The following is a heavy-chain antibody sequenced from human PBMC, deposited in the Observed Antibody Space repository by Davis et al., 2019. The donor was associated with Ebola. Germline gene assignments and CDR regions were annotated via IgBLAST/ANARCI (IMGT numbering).Heavy chain of an antibody. D-gene: IGHD2/OR15-2a*01. CDR1: AFTLRNFG. J-gene: IGHJ2*01. V-gene: IGHV3-33*01. CDR2: LWSHGNTV. Sequence: PGGSLRLSCAASAFTLRNFGMHWVRQAPGKGLEWVALLWSHGNTVEYADSVKGRFTISRDTFENTLYLQMDSLRAEDTAVHYCARDADTTAFYWYFDLWGRGTLVTVSS. CDR3: ARDADTTAFYWYFDL.